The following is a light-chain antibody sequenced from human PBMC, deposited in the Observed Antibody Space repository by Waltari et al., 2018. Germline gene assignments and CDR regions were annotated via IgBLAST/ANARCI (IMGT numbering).Light chain of an antibody. V-gene: IGLV1-40*01. CDR1: SSNIGAGND. CDR3: QSYDSSLSGVV. J-gene: IGLJ2*01. Sequence: QSVLPQPPSVSGAPWHSGTIASTGTSSNIGAGNDVPRYQQLPGTAPKLLFYGNCNRTSGVPDRFCVSKAGTSASLAFTGFKVEDEADDYCQSYDSSLSGVVFGGGTKLTVL. CDR2: GNC.